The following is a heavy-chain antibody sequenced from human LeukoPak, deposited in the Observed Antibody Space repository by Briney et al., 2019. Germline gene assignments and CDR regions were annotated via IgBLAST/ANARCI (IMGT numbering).Heavy chain of an antibody. CDR3: ASSPGGYNYGLSFDY. D-gene: IGHD5-18*01. CDR1: GGSISSYY. V-gene: IGHV4-59*01. Sequence: PSETLSLTCTVSGGSISSYYWSWIRQPPGKGLEWIGYIYYNGSTNYTPSLKSRVTISVDTSKNQFSLKLSSVTAADTAVYYCASSPGGYNYGLSFDYWGQGTLVTVSS. CDR2: IYYNGST. J-gene: IGHJ4*02.